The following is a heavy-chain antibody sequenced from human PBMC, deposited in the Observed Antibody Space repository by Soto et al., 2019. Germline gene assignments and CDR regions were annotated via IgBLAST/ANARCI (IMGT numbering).Heavy chain of an antibody. CDR1: GFTVSSNY. CDR2: IYSGGST. V-gene: IGHV3-66*01. CDR3: ARVQGLWFGESTPHFDY. J-gene: IGHJ4*02. Sequence: EVQLVESGGGLVQPGGSLRLSCAASGFTVSSNYMSWVRQAPGKGLEWVSVIYSGGSTYYADSVKGRFTISRDNSKNTLYLQMNSLRAEDTAVYYCARVQGLWFGESTPHFDYWGQGTLVTVSS. D-gene: IGHD3-10*01.